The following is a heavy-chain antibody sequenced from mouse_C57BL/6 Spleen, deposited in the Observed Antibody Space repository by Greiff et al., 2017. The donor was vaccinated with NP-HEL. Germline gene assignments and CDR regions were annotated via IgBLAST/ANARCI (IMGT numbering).Heavy chain of an antibody. CDR2: IDPEDGET. CDR3: AKGAGSSYSAGFAY. J-gene: IGHJ3*01. V-gene: IGHV14-2*01. D-gene: IGHD1-1*01. Sequence: EVQLQQSGAELVKPGASVKLSCTASGFNIKDYYMHWVKQRTEQGLEWIGRIDPEDGETKYAPKFQGKATITADTSSNTAYLQLSSLTSEDTAVYYWAKGAGSSYSAGFAYWGQGTLVTVSA. CDR1: GFNIKDYY.